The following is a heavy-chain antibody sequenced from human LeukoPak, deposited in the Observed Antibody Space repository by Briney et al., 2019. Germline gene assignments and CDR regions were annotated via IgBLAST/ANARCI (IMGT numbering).Heavy chain of an antibody. D-gene: IGHD3-16*01. J-gene: IGHJ6*03. CDR2: IYTRGST. CDR1: GGSISSGSYY. Sequence: SETLSLTCTVSGGSISSGSYYWSWIRQPAGKGLEWIGRIYTRGSTNYNPSLKSRVTISVDTSKNQFSLKLSSVTAADTAVYYCARDQSVGEWGSGDYYYYMDVWGKGTTVTVSS. CDR3: ARDQSVGEWGSGDYYYYMDV. V-gene: IGHV4-61*02.